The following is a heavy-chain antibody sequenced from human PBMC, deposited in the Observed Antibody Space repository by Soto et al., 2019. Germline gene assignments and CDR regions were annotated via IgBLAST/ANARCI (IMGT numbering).Heavy chain of an antibody. V-gene: IGHV3-7*04. J-gene: IGHJ4*02. CDR2: INQDGSEK. CDR3: SGGVGDAF. CDR1: ESTVSRDW. Sequence: EVHLVESGGGLVQTGGSLRLSCAIFESTVSRDWMNWVRQAPGKGLEWVAHINQDGSEKYYVDSGKGRFTISRDNAKNSLYLQMNSLRPADTAMYYCSGGVGDAFWGQGTLVTVSS. D-gene: IGHD1-26*01.